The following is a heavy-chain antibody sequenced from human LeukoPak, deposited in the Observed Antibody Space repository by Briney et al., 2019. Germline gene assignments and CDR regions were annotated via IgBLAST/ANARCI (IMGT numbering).Heavy chain of an antibody. CDR2: INTNTGSP. V-gene: IGHV7-4-1*02. D-gene: IGHD6-6*01. Sequence: ASVKVSCKASGYTFDTYPMNWVRQAPGQGLEWMGWINTNTGSPTYAQGLTGRFVFSLDTSVSTAFLQINSLKAEDTAVYYCARGSQYSGDYWGQGTLVTVSS. J-gene: IGHJ4*02. CDR3: ARGSQYSGDY. CDR1: GYTFDTYP.